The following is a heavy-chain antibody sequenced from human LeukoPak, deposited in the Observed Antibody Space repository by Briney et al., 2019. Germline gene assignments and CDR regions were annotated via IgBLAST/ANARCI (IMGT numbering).Heavy chain of an antibody. D-gene: IGHD3-16*01. Sequence: PGGSLRLSCAASGFTFDDYGMSWVRHAPGKGQEWVSGINWNGGSTGYADSVKGRFTISRDNAKNSLYLQMNSLRAEDTAMYYCARDLGGSYDYVWGSFDNWGQGTLVTVCS. CDR3: ARDLGGSYDYVWGSFDN. CDR1: GFTFDDYG. J-gene: IGHJ4*02. V-gene: IGHV3-20*04. CDR2: INWNGGST.